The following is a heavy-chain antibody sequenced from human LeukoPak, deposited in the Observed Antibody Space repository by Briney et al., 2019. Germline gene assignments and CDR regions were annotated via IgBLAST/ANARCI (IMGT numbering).Heavy chain of an antibody. CDR2: IKPDGTEK. D-gene: IGHD2-21*02. Sequence: GGSLRLSCAASVLIFTNCWMIWSRQAPGKGLEWVANIKPDGTEKYYVDSVKSRFTISRDNAKNSLYLQMNRPRVEDTAVYYWGNGSPKRDGGQGTLVTVSS. J-gene: IGHJ4*02. CDR3: GNGSPKRD. V-gene: IGHV3-7*02. CDR1: VLIFTNCW.